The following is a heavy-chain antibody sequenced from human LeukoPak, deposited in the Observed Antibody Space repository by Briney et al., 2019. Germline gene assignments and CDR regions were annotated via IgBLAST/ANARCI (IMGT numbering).Heavy chain of an antibody. V-gene: IGHV3-23*01. CDR3: ARASDILTGYPLYYYYYGMDV. J-gene: IGHJ6*02. Sequence: GGSLRLSCAASGFTFSSYAMSWVRQAPGKGLEWVSAISGSGGSTYYADSVKGRFTISRDNAKNSLYLQMNSLRAEDTAVYYCARASDILTGYPLYYYYYGMDVWGQGTTVTVSS. CDR2: ISGSGGST. CDR1: GFTFSSYA. D-gene: IGHD3-9*01.